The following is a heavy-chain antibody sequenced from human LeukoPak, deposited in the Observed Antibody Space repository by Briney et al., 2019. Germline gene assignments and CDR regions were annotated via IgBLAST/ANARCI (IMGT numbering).Heavy chain of an antibody. V-gene: IGHV5-51*01. Sequence: GESLKISCKDSGYSFTSYWIAWVRQMPGKGLEWMGIIYPGDSDTRYSPSFQGLVTISADKSISTAYLQWSSLKASDTAMCYCATQVLRIPDYYYGMDVWGQGTTVTVSS. D-gene: IGHD2-21*01. CDR2: IYPGDSDT. CDR3: ATQVLRIPDYYYGMDV. J-gene: IGHJ6*02. CDR1: GYSFTSYW.